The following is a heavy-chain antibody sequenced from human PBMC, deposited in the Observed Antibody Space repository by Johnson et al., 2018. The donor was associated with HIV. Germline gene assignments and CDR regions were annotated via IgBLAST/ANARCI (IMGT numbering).Heavy chain of an antibody. CDR2: ISGGGGST. CDR3: ARDPGYSSFDI. Sequence: VQLVESGGGLVQPGGSLRLSCAASGFTVNSNYINWVRQAPGKGLECVSGISGGGGSTYYADSVKGRLTISRDNSKNTLYLQMSSLRAEDTAVYYCARDPGYSSFDIWGQGAMVTVSS. D-gene: IGHD6-13*01. V-gene: IGHV3-23*04. J-gene: IGHJ3*02. CDR1: GFTVNSNY.